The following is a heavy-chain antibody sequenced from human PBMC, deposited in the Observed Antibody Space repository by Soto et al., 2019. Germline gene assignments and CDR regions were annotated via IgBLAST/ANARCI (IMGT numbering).Heavy chain of an antibody. J-gene: IGHJ6*02. CDR3: ASRGYGDSNKGLDF. CDR2: IYHSGST. V-gene: IGHV4-31*03. D-gene: IGHD4-17*01. CDR1: GASISSGGYF. Sequence: QVQLQESGPGLVKPSQTLSLTCTVSGASISSGGYFWSWIRQHPVKGLEWIGYIYHSGSTYYSPSLKSRVTISLDTSKNQFSLDLSSVTAADTAVYYCASRGYGDSNKGLDFWGQGTTVTVSS.